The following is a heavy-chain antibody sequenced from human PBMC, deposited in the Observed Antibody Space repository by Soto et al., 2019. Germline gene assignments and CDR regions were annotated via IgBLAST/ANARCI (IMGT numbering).Heavy chain of an antibody. CDR1: GGSISSYY. Sequence: SETLSLTCTVSGGSISSYYWSWIRQPPGKGLEWIGYIYYSGSTNYNPSLKSRVTISVDTSKNQFSLKLSSVTAADTAVYYCASFPLDPYHMDVWGKGTTVTVSS. J-gene: IGHJ6*03. CDR3: ASFPLDPYHMDV. V-gene: IGHV4-59*01. CDR2: IYYSGST.